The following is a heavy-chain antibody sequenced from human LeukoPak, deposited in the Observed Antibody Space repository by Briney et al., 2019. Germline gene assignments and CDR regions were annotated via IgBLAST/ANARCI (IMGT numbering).Heavy chain of an antibody. CDR2: INHDGSST. V-gene: IGHV3-74*01. CDR1: GFTFSTFW. J-gene: IGHJ4*02. CDR3: ARDQVVRYYDSSGYDY. Sequence: GGSLRLSCATSGFTFSTFWMHWVRQAPGKGLVWVSRINHDGSSTNYADSVKGRFTISRDNAKNSLYLQMNSLRAEDTAVYYCARDQVVRYYDSSGYDYWGQGTLVTVSS. D-gene: IGHD3-22*01.